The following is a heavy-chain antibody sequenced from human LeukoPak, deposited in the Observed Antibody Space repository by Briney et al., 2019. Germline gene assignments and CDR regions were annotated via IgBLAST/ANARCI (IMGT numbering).Heavy chain of an antibody. V-gene: IGHV4-30-4*08. Sequence: SQTLSLTCTVSGGSISSGDYYWSWIRQPPGKGLEWIGYIYYSGSTYYNPSLKSRVTISVDTSKNQFSLKLSSVTAADTAVYYCARGGLGGYFDWSDTDTWGQGTLVTVSS. CDR3: ARGGLGGYFDWSDTDT. J-gene: IGHJ5*02. D-gene: IGHD3-9*01. CDR1: GGSISSGDYY. CDR2: IYYSGST.